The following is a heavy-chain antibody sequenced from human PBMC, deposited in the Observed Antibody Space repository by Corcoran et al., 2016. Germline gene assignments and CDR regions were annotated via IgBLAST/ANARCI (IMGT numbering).Heavy chain of an antibody. J-gene: IGHJ4*02. CDR1: GYSISSGYY. D-gene: IGHD1-26*01. Sequence: QVQLQESGPGLVKPSETLSLTCTVSGYSISSGYYWGWIRQPPGKGLEWIGSIYHSGSTYYNPSLKSRVTISVDTSKNQFSLKLSSVTAADTAVYDCARGEWELQPVGYDYWGQGTLVTVSS. V-gene: IGHV4-38-2*02. CDR3: ARGEWELQPVGYDY. CDR2: IYHSGST.